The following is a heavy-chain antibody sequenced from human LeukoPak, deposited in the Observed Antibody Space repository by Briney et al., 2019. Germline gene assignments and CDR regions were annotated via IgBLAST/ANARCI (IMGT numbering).Heavy chain of an antibody. D-gene: IGHD3-22*01. CDR1: GGSFSGYY. CDR2: INHSGST. V-gene: IGHV4-34*01. J-gene: IGHJ5*02. Sequence: PSETLSLTCAAYGGSFSGYYWSWIRQPPGKGLEWIGEINHSGSTYYNPSFKSRVTISVDTSKNQCFLKLSAGTAAATAVYYCARGGVSSASGDWFDPWGQGTLVTVSS. CDR3: ARGGVSSASGDWFDP.